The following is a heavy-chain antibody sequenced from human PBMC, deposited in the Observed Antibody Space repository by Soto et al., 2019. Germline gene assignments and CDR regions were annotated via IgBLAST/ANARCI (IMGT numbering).Heavy chain of an antibody. Sequence: QVQLVQSGAEVKKPGASVKVSCKASGYTFTSYGISWVRQAPGQGLEWMGWISAYNGNTNNTQQLQGRDTMTTATTTSTAYMELRSLRSDDTAVYFCARRAPPMDVWGQGTTVTVSS. CDR1: GYTFTSYG. J-gene: IGHJ6*02. CDR2: ISAYNGNT. V-gene: IGHV1-18*01. CDR3: ARRAPPMDV.